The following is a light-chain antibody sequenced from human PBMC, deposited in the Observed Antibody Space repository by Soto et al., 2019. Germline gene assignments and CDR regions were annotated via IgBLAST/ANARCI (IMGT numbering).Light chain of an antibody. CDR2: EVS. Sequence: QSALTQPASASGSPGQSITISCTGSSSDVGAYKYVSWFQQHPGKAPKLIIYEVSNRPSGVSDRFSGSKSGNTASLTISGLQAEDEADYHCSSYTTTTAWVFGGGTKLTVL. V-gene: IGLV2-14*01. CDR1: SSDVGAYKY. J-gene: IGLJ3*02. CDR3: SSYTTTTAWV.